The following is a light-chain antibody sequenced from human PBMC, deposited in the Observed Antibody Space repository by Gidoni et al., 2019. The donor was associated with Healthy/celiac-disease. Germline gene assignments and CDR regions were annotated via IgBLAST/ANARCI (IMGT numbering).Light chain of an antibody. V-gene: IGKV4-1*01. CDR3: QQYYSTPLT. J-gene: IGKJ4*01. CDR1: QSVFYSSDNQNY. Sequence: DIVMTQSPDSLAVALGERATINCKSSQSVFYSSDNQNYLAWYQQKPRQPPKLLIYWASTRESGVPYRFSGSGSGTDFTLTISSLQAEDVAVYYCQQYYSTPLTFGGGTKVEIK. CDR2: WAS.